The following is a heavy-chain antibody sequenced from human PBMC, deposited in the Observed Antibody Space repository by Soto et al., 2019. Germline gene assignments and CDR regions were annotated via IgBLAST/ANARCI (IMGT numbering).Heavy chain of an antibody. CDR2: IYYSGST. CDR3: ARGYCTGGRCYYFDY. V-gene: IGHV4-30-4*01. D-gene: IGHD2-15*01. CDR1: GGSISSGDYY. J-gene: IGHJ4*02. Sequence: SETLSLTCAVYGGSISSGDYYWSWIRQPPGKGLEWIGYIYYSGSTYYNPSLKSRVTISVDTSKNQFSLKLSSVTAADTAVYYCARGYCTGGRCYYFDYWGQGTLVTVSS.